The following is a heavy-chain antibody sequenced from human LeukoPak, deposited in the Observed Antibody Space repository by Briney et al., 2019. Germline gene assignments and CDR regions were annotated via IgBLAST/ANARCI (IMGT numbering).Heavy chain of an antibody. CDR1: GFTFSSYS. J-gene: IGHJ4*02. V-gene: IGHV3-48*01. CDR2: ISSSSSTI. D-gene: IGHD4-11*01. CDR3: ARERWLTTVTPGDY. Sequence: GGSLRLSCAASGFTFSSYSMNWVRQAPGKGLEWVSYISSSSSTIYYADSVKGRFTISRDNAKNSLYLQMNSLRAEDTAVYYCARERWLTTVTPGDYWGQGTLVTVSS.